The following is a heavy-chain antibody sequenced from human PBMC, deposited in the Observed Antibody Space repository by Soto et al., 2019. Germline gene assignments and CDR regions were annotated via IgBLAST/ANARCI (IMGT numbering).Heavy chain of an antibody. CDR3: ARYLGTAYYYGMDV. Sequence: SETLSLTCTVSGGSISSYYWSWIRQPPGKGLEWIGYIYYSGSTNYNPSLKSRVTISVDTSKNQFSMELSSLRSEDTVVYYCARYLGTAYYYGMDVWGQGTTVTVSS. CDR1: GGSISSYY. V-gene: IGHV4-59*01. J-gene: IGHJ6*02. CDR2: IYYSGST. D-gene: IGHD2-21*02.